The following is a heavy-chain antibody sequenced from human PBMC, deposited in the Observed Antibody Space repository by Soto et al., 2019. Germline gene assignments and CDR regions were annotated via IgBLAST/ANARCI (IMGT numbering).Heavy chain of an antibody. CDR3: AKDRTYSYGSDY. CDR2: ISGDGDRT. J-gene: IGHJ4*02. V-gene: IGHV3-23*01. Sequence: GGSLSLSCAVSGFPFTTYAMSWVRQAPGKGLEWVSVISGDGDRTYYADSVRGRFIISRDNSKNMLYLQMNSLRAEDTATYYCAKDRTYSYGSDYWGQGTQVTVSS. CDR1: GFPFTTYA. D-gene: IGHD5-18*01.